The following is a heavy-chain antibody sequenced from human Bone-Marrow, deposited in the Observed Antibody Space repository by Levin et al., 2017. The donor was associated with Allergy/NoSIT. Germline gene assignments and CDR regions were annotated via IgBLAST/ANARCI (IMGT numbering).Heavy chain of an antibody. CDR1: GGSINSGNYY. CDR2: ISYSGNT. CDR3: AGGITIFGVVLAVNDAFDI. D-gene: IGHD3-3*01. J-gene: IGHJ3*02. Sequence: SQTLSLTCNVSGGSINSGNYYWTWIRQHPGKGLEWIGYISYSGNTFYNASLKSRLTISVDTSKTHFSLRLSSVTAADTAVYYCAGGITIFGVVLAVNDAFDIWGQGTMVTVSS. V-gene: IGHV4-31*03.